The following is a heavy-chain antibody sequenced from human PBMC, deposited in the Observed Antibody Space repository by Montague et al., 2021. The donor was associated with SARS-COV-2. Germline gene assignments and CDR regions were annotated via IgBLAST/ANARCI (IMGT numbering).Heavy chain of an antibody. D-gene: IGHD6-19*01. Sequence: SLRLSCAASGFTFDDYAMHWVRQAPGKGLEWVSGISWNSGSIGYADSVKGRFTISRDNAKNSLYLQMNSLRAEDTALYYCAKDSSGIAEAGTTWFDPWGQGTLVTVSS. CDR2: ISWNSGSI. CDR1: GFTFDDYA. CDR3: AKDSSGIAEAGTTWFDP. J-gene: IGHJ5*02. V-gene: IGHV3-9*01.